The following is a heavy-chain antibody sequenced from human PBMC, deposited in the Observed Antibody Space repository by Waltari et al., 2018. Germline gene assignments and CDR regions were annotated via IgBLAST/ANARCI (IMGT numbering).Heavy chain of an antibody. CDR3: ARDERVAYYYYGMDV. V-gene: IGHV3-7*01. CDR2: IKQDGSEK. Sequence: EVQLVESGGGLVQPGGSLRLSCAASGFTFSSYWMSWVRQAPGKGLEWVANIKQDGSEKYYVDSVNGRFTISRDNAKNSLYLQMNSLRAEDTAVYHCARDERVAYYYYGMDVWGQGTTVTVSS. CDR1: GFTFSSYW. D-gene: IGHD5-12*01. J-gene: IGHJ6*02.